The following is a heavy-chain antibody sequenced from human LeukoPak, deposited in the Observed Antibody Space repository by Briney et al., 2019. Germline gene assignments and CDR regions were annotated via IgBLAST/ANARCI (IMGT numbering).Heavy chain of an antibody. Sequence: ASVKVSCKASGYTFTSYGINWVRQAPGQGLEWMGIINPSGGSTSYAQKFQGRVTMTRDMSTRTVYMELSSLRSEDTAVYYCARGPRDSSGWYYYFDYWGQGTLVTVSS. J-gene: IGHJ4*02. CDR3: ARGPRDSSGWYYYFDY. CDR2: INPSGGST. V-gene: IGHV1-46*01. D-gene: IGHD6-19*01. CDR1: GYTFTSYG.